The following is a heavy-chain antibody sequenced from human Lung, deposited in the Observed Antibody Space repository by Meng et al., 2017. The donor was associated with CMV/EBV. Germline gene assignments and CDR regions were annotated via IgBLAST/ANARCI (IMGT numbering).Heavy chain of an antibody. V-gene: IGHV4-30-4*02. Sequence: SXTXSLXCTVSGASIDSDNYYWSWIRQPPGKGLEWIGYIYYSGSSFYNPSLKSRVTISLNMSKNQFSLYLSSVTAADTAVYYCARADYYNLMEVWGQGTTVTVSS. J-gene: IGHJ6*02. CDR1: GASIDSDNYY. CDR3: ARADYYNLMEV. CDR2: IYYSGSS.